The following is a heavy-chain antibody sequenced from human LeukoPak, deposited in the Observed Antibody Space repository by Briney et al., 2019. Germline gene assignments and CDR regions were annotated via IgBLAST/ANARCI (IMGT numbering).Heavy chain of an antibody. CDR2: IYYSGST. CDR3: ARWDLEVDY. V-gene: IGHV4-39*07. D-gene: IGHD1-26*01. CDR1: GGSISSSSYY. J-gene: IGHJ4*02. Sequence: PSETLSLTCTVSGGSISSSSYYWGWIRQPPGKGLEWIGSIYYSGSTYYNPSLKSRVTISVDTSKNQFSLKLSSVTAADTAVYYCARWDLEVDYWGQGALVTVSS.